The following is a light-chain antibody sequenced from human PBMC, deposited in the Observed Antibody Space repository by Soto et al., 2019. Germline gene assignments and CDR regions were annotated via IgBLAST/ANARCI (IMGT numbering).Light chain of an antibody. V-gene: IGKV1-5*01. Sequence: DIPMTQSPSTLSASVGDRVTITCRASQTISRQLAWYQQKPGKAPKVLIYDASNLESGVPSRFSGSGSGTEFTLTISSLQPDDLATYYCQQYNSYKSFGQGTKVEIK. J-gene: IGKJ1*01. CDR2: DAS. CDR1: QTISRQ. CDR3: QQYNSYKS.